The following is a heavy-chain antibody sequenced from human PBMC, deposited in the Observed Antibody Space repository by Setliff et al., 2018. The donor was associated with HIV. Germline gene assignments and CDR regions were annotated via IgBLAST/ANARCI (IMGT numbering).Heavy chain of an antibody. CDR3: ARSPYYYDSGGYPPDY. CDR2: IYSDGST. CDR1: GFTVSSNY. Sequence: PGGSLRLSCAASGFTVSSNYMSWVRQAPGKGLEWVSVIYSDGSTYYADSVKGRFTISRDNSKNTLYLQMNSLRAEDTAVYYCARSPYYYDSGGYPPDYWGRGTLVTVSS. V-gene: IGHV3-53*01. J-gene: IGHJ4*02. D-gene: IGHD3-22*01.